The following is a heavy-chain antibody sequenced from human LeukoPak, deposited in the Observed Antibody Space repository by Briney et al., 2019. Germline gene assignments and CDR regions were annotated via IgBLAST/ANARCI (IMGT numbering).Heavy chain of an antibody. CDR1: GYTFTSYG. Sequence: ASVKVSCKASGYTFTSYGISWVRQAPGQGLEWMGRIIPILGIANYAQKFQGRVTITADKSTSTAYMELSSLRSEDTAVYYCGSGYYSEGNLDDAFDIWGQGTMVTVSS. J-gene: IGHJ3*02. CDR2: IIPILGIA. D-gene: IGHD3-22*01. CDR3: GSGYYSEGNLDDAFDI. V-gene: IGHV1-69*04.